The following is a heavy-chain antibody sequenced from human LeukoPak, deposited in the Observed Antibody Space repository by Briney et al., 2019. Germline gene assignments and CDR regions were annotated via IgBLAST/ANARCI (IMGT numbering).Heavy chain of an antibody. D-gene: IGHD4-23*01. CDR1: GGTFSSYA. CDR3: ARDPRAVVTQNAFDI. J-gene: IGHJ3*02. Sequence: EASVKVSCKASGGTFSSYAISWVRQAPGQGLEWMGGIIPIFGTANYAQKFQGRVTITADESTSTAYMELSSLRSEDTAVYYCARDPRAVVTQNAFDIWGQGTMVTVSS. V-gene: IGHV1-69*13. CDR2: IIPIFGTA.